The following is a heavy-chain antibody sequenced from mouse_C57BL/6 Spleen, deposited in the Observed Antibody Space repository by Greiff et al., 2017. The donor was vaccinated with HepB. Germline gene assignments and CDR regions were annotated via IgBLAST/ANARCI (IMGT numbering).Heavy chain of an antibody. J-gene: IGHJ1*03. CDR2: IRSKSSNYAT. D-gene: IGHD1-1*01. V-gene: IGHV10-3*01. CDR3: VREEGDYGSSGYFDV. Sequence: EVQVVESGGGLVQPKGSLKLSCAASGFTFNTYAMHWVRQAPGKGLEWVARIRSKSSNYATYYADSVKDRFTISRDDSQSMLYLQMNNLKTEDTAMYDCVREEGDYGSSGYFDVWGTGTTVTVSS. CDR1: GFTFNTYA.